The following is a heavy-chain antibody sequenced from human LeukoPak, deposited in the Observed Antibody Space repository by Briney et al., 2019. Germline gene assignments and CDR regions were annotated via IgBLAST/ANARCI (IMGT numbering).Heavy chain of an antibody. Sequence: KPGGSLRLSCAASGFTFSSYSMNWVRQAPGKGLEWVSSMSVSSGLIYYADSVKGRLTISRDNAKSSLYLQMNRLRVEDTAVYYCAREFAGSASGAGYWGQGTLVTVSS. CDR3: AREFAGSASGAGY. V-gene: IGHV3-21*01. CDR2: MSVSSGLI. D-gene: IGHD1-26*01. CDR1: GFTFSSYS. J-gene: IGHJ4*02.